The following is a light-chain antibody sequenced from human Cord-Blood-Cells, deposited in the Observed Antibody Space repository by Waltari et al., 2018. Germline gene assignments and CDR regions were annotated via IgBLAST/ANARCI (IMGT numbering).Light chain of an antibody. J-gene: IGLJ3*02. Sequence: QSALTQPASVSGSPGQSITISCTGTSSDVGGYNYVSWYQQHPGKAPKLMIYEFSKRASGVSNRFSGSKSGNTASLTISGLQAEDEADYYCSSYTSSSTWVFGGGTKLTVL. CDR3: SSYTSSSTWV. V-gene: IGLV2-14*01. CDR1: SSDVGGYNY. CDR2: EFS.